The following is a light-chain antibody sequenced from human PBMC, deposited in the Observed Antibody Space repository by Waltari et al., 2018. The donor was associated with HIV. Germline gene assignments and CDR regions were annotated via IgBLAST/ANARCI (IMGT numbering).Light chain of an antibody. V-gene: IGKV3-11*01. Sequence: EIVLTQSPATLSLSPGESATLSCRASQSVCYYLAWYQQKPGRAPRLLIYDTSIRATGIPARFSGSGSGTDFTLTISSLESEDFAVYYCQERSNWPPLTFGGGTKVEIK. CDR3: QERSNWPPLT. CDR2: DTS. CDR1: QSVCYY. J-gene: IGKJ4*01.